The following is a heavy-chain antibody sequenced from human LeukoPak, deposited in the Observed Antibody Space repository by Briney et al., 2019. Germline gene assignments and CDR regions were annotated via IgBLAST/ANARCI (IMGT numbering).Heavy chain of an antibody. CDR2: INHSGST. J-gene: IGHJ4*02. V-gene: IGHV4-34*01. Sequence: SETLSLTCAVYGGSFSGYYWSWIRQPPGKGLEWIGEINHSGSTNYNPSLKSRVTISVDTSKNQFSLKLSSVTAADTAVYYCARGSLRYYYGSGTNFDYWGQGTLVTVSP. CDR1: GGSFSGYY. CDR3: ARGSLRYYYGSGTNFDY. D-gene: IGHD3-10*01.